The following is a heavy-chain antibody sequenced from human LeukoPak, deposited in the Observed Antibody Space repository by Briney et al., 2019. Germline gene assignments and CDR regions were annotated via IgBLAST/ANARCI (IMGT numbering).Heavy chain of an antibody. CDR1: DFSFTSYG. D-gene: IGHD6-19*01. CDR2: ISAYNGST. CDR3: ARGSRRSGALDY. V-gene: IGHV1-18*01. Sequence: ASVKVSCKASDFSFTSYGMSWVRQAPGQGLERMGWISAYNGSTNYAQKLQGRVTMTTDTSTSTAYMELRSLRSDDTAVYYCARGSRRSGALDYWGQGTLVTVSS. J-gene: IGHJ4*02.